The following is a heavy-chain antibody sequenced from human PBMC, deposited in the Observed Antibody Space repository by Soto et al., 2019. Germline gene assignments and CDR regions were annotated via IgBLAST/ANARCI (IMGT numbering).Heavy chain of an antibody. J-gene: IGHJ3*02. Sequence: EVQLLESGGGLVQPGGSLRLSCAASGFTFSSYAMSWVRQAPGKGLEWVSAISGSGGTTYYADSVKGRFTFSRDNSTNTLYLQMNSLRAEDTAVYYCAKTATGWFSAFDIWGQGTMVTVSS. CDR1: GFTFSSYA. CDR2: ISGSGGTT. V-gene: IGHV3-23*01. D-gene: IGHD6-19*01. CDR3: AKTATGWFSAFDI.